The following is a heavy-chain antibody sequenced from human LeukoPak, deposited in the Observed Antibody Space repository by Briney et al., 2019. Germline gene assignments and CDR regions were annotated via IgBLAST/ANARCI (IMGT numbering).Heavy chain of an antibody. V-gene: IGHV4-34*01. CDR1: GVSFSGYF. CDR3: ARHYPLSSSSYLSWFDP. Sequence: SETLSLTCAVYGVSFSGYFWAWIRQPPGKGLEWIGEINHSGSTNYNPSLKSRVTISVDSSNNQFSLKLSSVAAADTAVYYCARHYPLSSSSYLSWFDPWGQGTLVTVSS. J-gene: IGHJ5*02. D-gene: IGHD6-6*01. CDR2: INHSGST.